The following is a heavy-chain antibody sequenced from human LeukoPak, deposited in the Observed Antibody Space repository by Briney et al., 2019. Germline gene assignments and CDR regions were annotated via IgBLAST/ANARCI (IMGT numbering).Heavy chain of an antibody. J-gene: IGHJ2*01. Sequence: SETLSLTCTVSGGSISSYYWSWIRQPPGKRLEWIGYIYYSGSTYYNPSLKSRVTISVDTSKNQFSLKLSSVTAADTAVYYCARDRYTVVSWYFDLWGRGTLVTVSS. D-gene: IGHD4-23*01. V-gene: IGHV4-59*12. CDR2: IYYSGST. CDR1: GGSISSYY. CDR3: ARDRYTVVSWYFDL.